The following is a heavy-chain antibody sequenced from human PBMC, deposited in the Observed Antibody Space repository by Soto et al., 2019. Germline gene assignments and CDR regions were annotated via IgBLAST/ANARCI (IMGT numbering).Heavy chain of an antibody. CDR1: GGSISSTRYY. V-gene: IGHV4-39*01. CDR3: VSGPGTTADY. J-gene: IGHJ4*02. Sequence: QLQLQESGPGLVKPSETLSLTCTVSGGSISSTRYYWGWIRQPPGKGLEWIGTTYYTGSTYYNPSLKSRFTISVDMSKNQFSLKVRSVTAADTAVYYCVSGPGTTADYWGQGTLVTVSS. CDR2: TYYTGST. D-gene: IGHD1-1*01.